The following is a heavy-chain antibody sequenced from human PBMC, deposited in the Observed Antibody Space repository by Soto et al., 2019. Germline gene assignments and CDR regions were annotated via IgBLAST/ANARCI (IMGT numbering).Heavy chain of an antibody. D-gene: IGHD2-2*03. CDR3: ARGGYCSSTSCYFLPTVNWFDP. V-gene: IGHV1-18*01. CDR2: ISAYNGNT. J-gene: IGHJ5*02. Sequence: ASVKVSCKASGYTFTSYGISWVRQAPGQGLEWMGWISAYNGNTNYAQKLQGRVTMTTDTSTSTAYMELRSLRSDDTAVYYCARGGYCSSTSCYFLPTVNWFDPWGQGTLVTVS. CDR1: GYTFTSYG.